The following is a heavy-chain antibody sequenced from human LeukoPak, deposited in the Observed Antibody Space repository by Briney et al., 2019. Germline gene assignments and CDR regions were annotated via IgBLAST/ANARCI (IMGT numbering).Heavy chain of an antibody. CDR2: ISSSGGST. J-gene: IGHJ4*02. V-gene: IGHV3-23*01. CDR1: GFTFSSYA. Sequence: PGGSLRLSCAASGFTFSSYAMSWVRQAPGKGLEWVSAISSSGGSTYYADSVKGRFTISRDNSKNTLYLQMNSLRAEDTAVYYCANTFSYDFWSGYQPFDYWGQGTLVTVSS. D-gene: IGHD3-3*01. CDR3: ANTFSYDFWSGYQPFDY.